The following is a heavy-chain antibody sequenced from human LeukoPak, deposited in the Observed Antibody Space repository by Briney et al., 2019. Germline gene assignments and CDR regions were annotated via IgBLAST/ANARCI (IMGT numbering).Heavy chain of an antibody. Sequence: SETLSLTCTVSGGSVSSSSYYWAWIRQPPGKGLEWIGSIYYSGSTYYNPSLKSRVTISVDTSKNQFSLKLSSVTAADTAVYYCARNYYDSSGYYYFYLDYWGQGTLVTVSS. D-gene: IGHD3-22*01. CDR1: GGSVSSSSYY. J-gene: IGHJ4*02. CDR2: IYYSGST. CDR3: ARNYYDSSGYYYFYLDY. V-gene: IGHV4-39*07.